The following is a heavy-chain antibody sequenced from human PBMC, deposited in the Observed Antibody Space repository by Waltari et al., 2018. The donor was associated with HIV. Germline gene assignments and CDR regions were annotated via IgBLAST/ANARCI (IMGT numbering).Heavy chain of an antibody. J-gene: IGHJ4*02. Sequence: QVQLVQSGSEVKNSGASVRVSCHTSGYTFADYYIYWMRQAPGEGLEWLGWINPTDGDTGYAQKFQGWLSVPRDTSTGTVYMSLSRLRSDDTATYYCARAESTTWANFDFWGQGTLVSVSS. D-gene: IGHD1-26*01. CDR3: ARAESTTWANFDF. V-gene: IGHV1-2*04. CDR2: INPTDGDT. CDR1: GYTFADYY.